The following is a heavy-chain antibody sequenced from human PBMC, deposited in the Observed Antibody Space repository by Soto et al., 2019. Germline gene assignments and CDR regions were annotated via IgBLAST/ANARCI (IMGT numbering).Heavy chain of an antibody. Sequence: TLETLSISWAVSGGSISGGGYSWSWIRQPPGKGLEWIGYIYHSGSTYYNPPLKSRVTISVDRSKNQFSLKLSSVTAADTAVYYCARGITMVRGNLGNYYGMDVWGQGTTVTLSS. CDR3: ARGITMVRGNLGNYYGMDV. D-gene: IGHD3-10*01. CDR2: IYHSGST. J-gene: IGHJ6*02. CDR1: GGSISGGGYS. V-gene: IGHV4-30-2*01.